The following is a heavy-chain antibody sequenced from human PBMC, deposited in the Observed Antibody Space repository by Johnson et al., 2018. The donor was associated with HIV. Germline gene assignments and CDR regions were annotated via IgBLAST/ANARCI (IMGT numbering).Heavy chain of an antibody. J-gene: IGHJ3*02. CDR1: GFAFSSYA. CDR2: INWNGGST. V-gene: IGHV3-20*04. Sequence: VQLVESGGTVVRPGGSLRLSCAASGFAFSSYAIHWVRQAPGKGLEWVSGINWNGGSTGYADSVKGRFPISRDNAKNSLYLQMNSLRAGDTAVYYCARDFYHNFWTGYSRNDAFDIWGQGTTVTVSS. D-gene: IGHD3/OR15-3a*01. CDR3: ARDFYHNFWTGYSRNDAFDI.